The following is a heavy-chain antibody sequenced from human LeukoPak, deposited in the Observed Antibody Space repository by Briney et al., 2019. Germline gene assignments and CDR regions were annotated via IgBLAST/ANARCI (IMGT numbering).Heavy chain of an antibody. CDR1: GFTFSSYG. Sequence: PGGSLRLSCAASGFTFSSYGMHWVRQAPGKGLEWVAVISYDGSNKYYADSVKGRFTISRDNSKNTLNVQMNSLRAEDTAVYYCATIPGGGSPHSADYWGQGTLVTVSS. CDR3: ATIPGGGSPHSADY. V-gene: IGHV3-30*03. D-gene: IGHD1-26*01. CDR2: ISYDGSNK. J-gene: IGHJ4*02.